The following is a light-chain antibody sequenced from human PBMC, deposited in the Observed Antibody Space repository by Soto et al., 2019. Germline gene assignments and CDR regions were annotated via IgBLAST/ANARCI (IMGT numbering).Light chain of an antibody. J-gene: IGLJ3*02. CDR2: EAT. CDR1: SSDVGTYDL. CDR3: CSFAGSNSWV. V-gene: IGLV2-23*01. Sequence: QSVLTQPASVSGSPGLSITISCTGSSSDVGTYDLVSWYQHHPGAAPKLMIYEATRRPSGISNRFSGSKSGNTASLTISGLQAEDEADYYCCSFAGSNSWVFGGGTQLTVL.